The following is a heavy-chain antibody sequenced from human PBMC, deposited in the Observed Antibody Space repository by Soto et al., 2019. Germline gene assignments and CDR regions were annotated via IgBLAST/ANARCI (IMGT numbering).Heavy chain of an antibody. D-gene: IGHD3-22*01. CDR1: GYTFTSYA. CDR2: INAGNGNT. V-gene: IGHV1-3*01. CDR3: ARDYYDSSGYYNWFDP. Sequence: DSVKVSCKASGYTFTSYAMHWVRQAPGQRLEWMGWINAGNGNTKYSQKFQGRVTITRDTSASTAYMELSSLRSEDTAVYYCARDYYDSSGYYNWFDPWGQGTLVTVSS. J-gene: IGHJ5*02.